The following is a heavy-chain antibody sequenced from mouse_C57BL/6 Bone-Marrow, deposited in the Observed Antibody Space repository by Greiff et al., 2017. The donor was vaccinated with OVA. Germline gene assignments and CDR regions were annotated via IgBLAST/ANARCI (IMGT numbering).Heavy chain of an antibody. Sequence: VQLQQSGPELVKPGASVKISCKASGYTFTDYYMNWVKQSHGKSLEWIGDINPNNGGTSYNQKFKGKATLTVDKSSSTAYMELRSLTSEDSAVYYCARNWDDYWGQGTTLTVSS. J-gene: IGHJ2*01. CDR1: GYTFTDYY. D-gene: IGHD4-1*01. CDR3: ARNWDDY. V-gene: IGHV1-26*01. CDR2: INPNNGGT.